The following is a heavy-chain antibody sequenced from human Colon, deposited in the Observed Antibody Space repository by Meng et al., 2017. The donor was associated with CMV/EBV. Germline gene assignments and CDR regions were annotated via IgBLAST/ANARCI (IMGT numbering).Heavy chain of an antibody. CDR1: GYTFSDYH. J-gene: IGHJ4*02. CDR3: ARDPSGSRVPFDY. Sequence: QVQLLQSGAEVQKPVASVKCSCKTYGYTFSDYHIPRVRQAPGQGLEWMGWINSNSGATDYAQKFQGRFTMTRDTSITTVYMELSSLRSDDTAVYYCARDPSGSRVPFDYWGQGSLVTVAS. D-gene: IGHD1-26*01. V-gene: IGHV1-2*02. CDR2: INSNSGAT.